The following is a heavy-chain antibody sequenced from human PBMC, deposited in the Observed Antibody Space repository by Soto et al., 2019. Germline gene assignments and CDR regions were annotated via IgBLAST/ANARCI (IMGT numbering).Heavy chain of an antibody. J-gene: IGHJ4*02. Sequence: ASVKVSCKASGYTFTSYGISWVRQAPGQGLEWMGWISAYNGNTNYAQKLQGRVTMTTDTSTSTAYMELRSLRSDDTAVYYCARDPMVRGVIPNYFDYWGQGTLVTVSS. CDR3: ARDPMVRGVIPNYFDY. CDR1: GYTFTSYG. D-gene: IGHD3-10*01. CDR2: ISAYNGNT. V-gene: IGHV1-18*01.